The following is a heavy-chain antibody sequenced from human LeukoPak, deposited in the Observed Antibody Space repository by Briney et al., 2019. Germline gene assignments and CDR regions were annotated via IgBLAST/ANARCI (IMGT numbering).Heavy chain of an antibody. J-gene: IGHJ4*02. CDR3: ARRPRNSGRYDGPSGLDY. Sequence: SETLSLTCAVYGGSFSGYYWSWIRQPPGKGLEWIGEINHSGSTNYNPSLKSRVTISVDTSKNQFSLKLSSVTAADTAVYYCARRPRNSGRYDGPSGLDYWGQGTLVTVSS. V-gene: IGHV4-34*01. D-gene: IGHD1-26*01. CDR2: INHSGST. CDR1: GGSFSGYY.